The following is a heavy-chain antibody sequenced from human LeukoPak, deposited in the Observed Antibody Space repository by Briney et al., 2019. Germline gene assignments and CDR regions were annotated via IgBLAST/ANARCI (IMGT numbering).Heavy chain of an antibody. CDR1: GGSFSGYY. V-gene: IGHV4-34*01. Sequence: PSETLSLTCAVYGGSFSGYYWSWIRQPPGRGLEWIGEINHSGSTNYNPSLKSRVTISVDTSKNQFSLKLSSVTAADTAVYYCARQTGSGLFILPGGQGTLVTVSS. CDR2: INHSGST. J-gene: IGHJ4*02. D-gene: IGHD3/OR15-3a*01. CDR3: ARQTGSGLFILP.